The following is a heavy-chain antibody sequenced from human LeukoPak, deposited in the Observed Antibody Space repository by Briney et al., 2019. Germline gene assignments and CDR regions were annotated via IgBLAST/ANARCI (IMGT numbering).Heavy chain of an antibody. J-gene: IGHJ4*02. CDR3: ARDAGGYYPDY. V-gene: IGHV3-11*06. CDR2: ITSSSYT. D-gene: IGHD3-22*01. CDR1: GFTFSDYY. Sequence: GGSLRLSCAASGFTFSDYYMSWIRQAPGKGLEWVSYITSSSYTNYADSVKGRSTISRDNAKNSLYLQMNSLRPEDTAVYYCARDAGGYYPDYWGQGTLVTVSS.